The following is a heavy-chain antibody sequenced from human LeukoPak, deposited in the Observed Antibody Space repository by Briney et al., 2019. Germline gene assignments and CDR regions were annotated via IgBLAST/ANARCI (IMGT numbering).Heavy chain of an antibody. D-gene: IGHD3-9*01. CDR3: ARASFPDKKFDY. CDR1: GFTFSDYS. J-gene: IGHJ4*02. V-gene: IGHV3-21*01. Sequence: GGSLRLSCAASGFTFSDYSMNWVRQAPGKGLEWVSSISSSSSYIYYAASVKGRFTISRDNAKNSLYLHMNSLRAEDTAVYYCARASFPDKKFDYWGQGTLVTVSS. CDR2: ISSSSSYI.